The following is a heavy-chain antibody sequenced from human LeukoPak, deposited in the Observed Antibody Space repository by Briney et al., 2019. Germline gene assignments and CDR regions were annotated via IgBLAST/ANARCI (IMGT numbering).Heavy chain of an antibody. V-gene: IGHV3-53*01. CDR1: GFTVSSNY. Sequence: PGGSLRLSCAASGFTVSSNYMSWVRQAPGKGLEWVSVIYSGGSTYYADSVKGRFTISRDNSKNTLYLQMNSLRAEDTAVYYCAKDAAQYCSGGSCYAYWGQGTLVTVSS. CDR3: AKDAAQYCSGGSCYAY. J-gene: IGHJ4*02. D-gene: IGHD2-15*01. CDR2: IYSGGST.